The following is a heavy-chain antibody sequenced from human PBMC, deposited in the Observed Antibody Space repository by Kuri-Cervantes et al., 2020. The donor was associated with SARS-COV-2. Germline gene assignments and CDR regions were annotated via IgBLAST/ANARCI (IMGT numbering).Heavy chain of an antibody. CDR2: IYYSGST. Sequence: LRLSCTVSGGSISSGDYYWSWIRQPPGKGLEWIGYIYYSGSTYYNPSLKSRVTISVDTSKNQFSLKLSSVTAADTAVYYCARVHLKRITIFGVVTPSYGMAVWGQGTTVTVSS. CDR1: GGSISSGDYY. CDR3: ARVHLKRITIFGVVTPSYGMAV. V-gene: IGHV4-30-4*01. J-gene: IGHJ6*02. D-gene: IGHD3-3*01.